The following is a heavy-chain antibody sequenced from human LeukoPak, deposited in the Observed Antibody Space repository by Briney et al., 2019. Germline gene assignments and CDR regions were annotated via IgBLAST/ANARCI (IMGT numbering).Heavy chain of an antibody. Sequence: PSETLSLTCTVSGGSISSYYWGWIRQPPGKGLEWIGYIYYSGSTNYNPSLKSRVTISVDTSKNQFSLKLSSVTAADTAVYYCARSLHYYGSGLGFDPWGQGTLVTVSS. V-gene: IGHV4-59*01. J-gene: IGHJ5*02. CDR1: GGSISSYY. D-gene: IGHD3-10*01. CDR2: IYYSGST. CDR3: ARSLHYYGSGLGFDP.